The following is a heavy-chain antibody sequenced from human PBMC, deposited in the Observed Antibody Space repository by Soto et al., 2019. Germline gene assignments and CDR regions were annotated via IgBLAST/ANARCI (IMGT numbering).Heavy chain of an antibody. D-gene: IGHD3-22*01. Sequence: QVQLVESGGGVVQPGRSLRLSCAASGFTFSSYAMHWVRQAPGKGLEWVAVISYDGSNKYYADSVKGRFTISRDNSKNTLYLQMNSLRAEDTAVYYCARDHKSHYYDSSGPSSDYWGQGTLVTVSS. V-gene: IGHV3-30-3*01. CDR3: ARDHKSHYYDSSGPSSDY. J-gene: IGHJ4*02. CDR2: ISYDGSNK. CDR1: GFTFSSYA.